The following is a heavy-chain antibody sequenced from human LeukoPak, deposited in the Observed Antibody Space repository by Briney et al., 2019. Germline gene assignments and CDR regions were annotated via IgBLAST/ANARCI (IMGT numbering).Heavy chain of an antibody. CDR2: ISWNSGSI. J-gene: IGHJ3*02. V-gene: IGHV3-9*03. Sequence: GGSLRLSCAASGFTFDDYAMHWVRQAPGKGLEWVSGISWNSGSIGYADSVKGRFTISRDNAKNSLYLQMNSLRAEDMALYYSAIDLAVAGPGWDAFDIWGQGTMVTVSS. CDR3: AIDLAVAGPGWDAFDI. CDR1: GFTFDDYA. D-gene: IGHD6-19*01.